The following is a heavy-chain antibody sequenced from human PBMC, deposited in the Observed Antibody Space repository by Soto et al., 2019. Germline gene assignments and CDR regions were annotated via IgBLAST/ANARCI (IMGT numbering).Heavy chain of an antibody. J-gene: IGHJ6*02. CDR2: IYYSGST. Sequence: HLQLQESGPGLVKASETLSLTCTVSGGSISSSSYYWSWIRQPPGKGLEWIGSIYYSGSTYYNPSLNSRLTISVDTSRNQFALKLSPGTAADTAVYHCASSESYHNHAVDVWGQGTTVTVSS. D-gene: IGHD1-26*01. CDR1: GGSISSSSYY. V-gene: IGHV4-39*01. CDR3: ASSESYHNHAVDV.